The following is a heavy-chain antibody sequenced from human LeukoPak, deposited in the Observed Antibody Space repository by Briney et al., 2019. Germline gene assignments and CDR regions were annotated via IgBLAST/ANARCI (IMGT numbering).Heavy chain of an antibody. V-gene: IGHV1-2*06. Sequence: WASVKVSCKASGYTFTGYYMHWVRQAPGQGLEWMGRINPNSGGTNYAQKFQGRVTMTRDTSISTAYMELSRLRSDDTAVYYCARGSGYSSGWVDYWGQGTLVTVSS. J-gene: IGHJ4*02. CDR2: INPNSGGT. D-gene: IGHD6-19*01. CDR1: GYTFTGYY. CDR3: ARGSGYSSGWVDY.